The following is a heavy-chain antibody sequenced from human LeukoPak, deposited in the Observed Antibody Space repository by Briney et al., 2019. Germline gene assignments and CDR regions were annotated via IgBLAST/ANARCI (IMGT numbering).Heavy chain of an antibody. J-gene: IGHJ5*01. V-gene: IGHV1-8*01. CDR2: MNPNSGNT. CDR3: ARVDHVLRYFDWLPREWVENWFDS. D-gene: IGHD3-9*01. CDR1: GYTFTSYD. Sequence: ASVKVSCKASGYTFTSYDINWVRQATGQGLEWMGWMNPNSGNTGYAQKFQGRVTMTRNTSISTAYMELSSLRSEDTAVYYCARVDHVLRYFDWLPREWVENWFDSWGQGTLVTVSS.